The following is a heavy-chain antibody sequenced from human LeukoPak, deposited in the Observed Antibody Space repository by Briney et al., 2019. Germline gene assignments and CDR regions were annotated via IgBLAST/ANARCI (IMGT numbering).Heavy chain of an antibody. J-gene: IGHJ5*02. CDR1: GFTFSSFG. CDR3: AKVRATNNWFDP. CDR2: IRYDGSNK. Sequence: GGSLRLSCAASGFTFSSFGMHWVRQAPGKGLEWVAFIRYDGSNKYYADSVKGRFTISRDNSKITLYLQMNSLRAEDTAVYYCAKVRATNNWFDPWGQGTLVTVSS. D-gene: IGHD5-12*01. V-gene: IGHV3-30*02.